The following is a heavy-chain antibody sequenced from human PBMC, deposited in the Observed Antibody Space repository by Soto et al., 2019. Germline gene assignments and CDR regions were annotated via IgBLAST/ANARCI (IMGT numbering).Heavy chain of an antibody. CDR3: ARVLPPYYYGSGSYYPKPYYFDY. Sequence: SETLSLTCAVYGGSFSGYYWSWIRQPPGKGLEWIGEINHSGSTNYNPSLKSRVTISVDTSKNQFSLKLSSVTAADTAVYYCARVLPPYYYGSGSYYPKPYYFDYWGQGTLVTVSS. J-gene: IGHJ4*02. D-gene: IGHD3-10*01. CDR1: GGSFSGYY. V-gene: IGHV4-34*01. CDR2: INHSGST.